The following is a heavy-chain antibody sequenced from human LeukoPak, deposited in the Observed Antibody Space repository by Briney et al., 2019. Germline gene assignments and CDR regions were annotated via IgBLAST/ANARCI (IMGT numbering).Heavy chain of an antibody. V-gene: IGHV3-48*03. CDR3: ARDTLEYSNSPDALDI. CDR1: GFTFSSYE. J-gene: IGHJ3*02. CDR2: IGSSGSTV. Sequence: GGSLRLSCAASGFTFSSYEMNWVRQAPGKGLEWVSSIGSSGSTVYYADSVKGRFTISSDNAKNSLYMQMESLRDEDTAIYYCARDTLEYSNSPDALDIWGQGTMVTVSS. D-gene: IGHD4-23*01.